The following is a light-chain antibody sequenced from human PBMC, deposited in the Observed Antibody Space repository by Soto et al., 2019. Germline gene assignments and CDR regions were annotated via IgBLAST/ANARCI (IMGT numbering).Light chain of an antibody. CDR2: GVY. Sequence: MVLTQSPGTLSLSAGERATLSCRASQTGSNSYLAWYQHKSGQAPRLLIYGVYTRASGIPDRFSGSGSGTEFTLTITRLEPEDSAVYFCQHYGYSQWTFGQGTKVDIK. V-gene: IGKV3-20*01. J-gene: IGKJ1*01. CDR1: QTGSNSY. CDR3: QHYGYSQWT.